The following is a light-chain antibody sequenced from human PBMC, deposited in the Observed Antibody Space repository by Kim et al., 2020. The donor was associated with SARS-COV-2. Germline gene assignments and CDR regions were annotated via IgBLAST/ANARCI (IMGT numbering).Light chain of an antibody. CDR2: YDN. V-gene: IGLV3-21*04. CDR3: RVWDSSSNHRVV. J-gene: IGLJ2*01. Sequence: PRKTADGTSGGNSIGSSSVVRCQQRSGEAAVLVIYYDNNQPSGVPEQCSGSNSWNTATLTISRVEAGDEADYYCRVWDSSSNHRVVFGGGTQLTVL. CDR1: SIGSSS.